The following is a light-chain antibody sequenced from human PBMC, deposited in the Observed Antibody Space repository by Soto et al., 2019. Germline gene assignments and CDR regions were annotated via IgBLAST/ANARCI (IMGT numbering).Light chain of an antibody. J-gene: IGKJ4*01. V-gene: IGKV3-11*01. Sequence: EIVLTQSPATLSLSPGERATLSCTASQSVSSYLTLYQQKPGQAPRLLIYDASNRATGIPARFSGSGSGTDFTLTISSLEPEDFAVWFCHQRSNWPLTFGGGTKVEIK. CDR3: HQRSNWPLT. CDR1: QSVSSY. CDR2: DAS.